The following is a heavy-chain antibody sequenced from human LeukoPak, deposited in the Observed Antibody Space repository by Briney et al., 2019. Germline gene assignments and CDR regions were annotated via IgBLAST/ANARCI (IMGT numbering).Heavy chain of an antibody. CDR3: ARESVDNWFDP. CDR1: GGSISSGGYY. J-gene: IGHJ5*02. CDR2: IYHSGST. V-gene: IGHV4-30-2*01. Sequence: SETLSLTCTVSGGSISSGGYYWSWIRQPPGKGLEWIGYIYHSGSTYYNPSLKSRVTISVDRSKNQFSLKLSSVTAADTAVYYCARESVDNWFDPWGQGTLVTVSS.